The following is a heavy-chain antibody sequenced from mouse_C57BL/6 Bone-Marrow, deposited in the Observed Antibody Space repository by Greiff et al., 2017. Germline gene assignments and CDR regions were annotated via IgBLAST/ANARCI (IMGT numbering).Heavy chain of an antibody. D-gene: IGHD3-2*02. J-gene: IGHJ3*01. Sequence: QVQLQQPGAELVMPGASVKLSCKASGYTFTSYWMHWVKQRPGQGLEWIGEIDPSDSYTNYNQKFKGKSTLTVDKSSSTAYMQLSSLTSEDSAVYYCARECWDSSGYPAWFAYWGQGTLVTVSA. CDR1: GYTFTSYW. CDR2: IDPSDSYT. CDR3: ARECWDSSGYPAWFAY. V-gene: IGHV1-69*01.